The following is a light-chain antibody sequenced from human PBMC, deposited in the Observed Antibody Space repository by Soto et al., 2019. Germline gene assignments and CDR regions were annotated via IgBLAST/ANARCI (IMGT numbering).Light chain of an antibody. V-gene: IGLV1-44*01. CDR1: TSNIGRNS. J-gene: IGLJ3*02. Sequence: QPVLTQPPSASGPPGQRVTISCSGSTSNIGRNSVHWYQQLPGTAPKLLIYNNNQRPSGVPDRFSGSKSGTSASLAISGLQSEDEGDYYCAAWDDSLNGLFGGGTKLTVL. CDR2: NNN. CDR3: AAWDDSLNGL.